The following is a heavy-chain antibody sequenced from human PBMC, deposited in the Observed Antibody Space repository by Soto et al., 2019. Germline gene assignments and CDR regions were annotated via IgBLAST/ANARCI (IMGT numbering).Heavy chain of an antibody. CDR1: GGSLSNFG. J-gene: IGHJ3*02. Sequence: GASVKVSCKASGGSLSNFGISWARRAPGEGLEWMGAIIPMFGTTNYAQKFQGRVKITADESSTTAYMDLSSLTSEDTAMYYCATVNSEIVVVIHAFDIWGQGTLVTVSS. V-gene: IGHV1-69*13. CDR2: IIPMFGTT. CDR3: ATVNSEIVVVIHAFDI. D-gene: IGHD3-22*01.